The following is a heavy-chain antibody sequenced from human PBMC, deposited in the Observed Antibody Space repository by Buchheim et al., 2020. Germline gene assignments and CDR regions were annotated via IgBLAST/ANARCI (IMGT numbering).Heavy chain of an antibody. Sequence: QVQLQESGPGLVKPSQTLSLTCTVSGGSISSGGYYWSWIRQHPGKGLEWIGYTYYSGTTYYNPSFKSRVTISVDTSKNQFSLKLSSVTAADTAVYYCAREMVRCSGGSCSENWFDPWGQGTL. D-gene: IGHD2-15*01. CDR3: AREMVRCSGGSCSENWFDP. CDR2: TYYSGTT. CDR1: GGSISSGGYY. V-gene: IGHV4-31*03. J-gene: IGHJ5*02.